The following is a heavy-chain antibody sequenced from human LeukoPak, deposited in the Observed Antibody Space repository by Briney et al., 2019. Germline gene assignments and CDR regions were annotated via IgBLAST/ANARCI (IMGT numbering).Heavy chain of an antibody. Sequence: GGSLTLTCAVYGFCFSSHYESWVRQAPGKGLEWVADIKQDGSEKYYVDSVKGRFTISRDNAKYSLYLQMNSLRAEDTAVYYRARTPYQSVWGSDYRGEGTLVTVSS. D-gene: IGHD5/OR15-5a*01. CDR1: GFCFSSHY. CDR2: IKQDGSEK. CDR3: ARTPYQSVWGSDY. V-gene: IGHV3-7*05. J-gene: IGHJ4*02.